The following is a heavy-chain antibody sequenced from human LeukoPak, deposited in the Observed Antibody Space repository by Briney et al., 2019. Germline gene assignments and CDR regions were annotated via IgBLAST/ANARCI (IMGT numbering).Heavy chain of an antibody. CDR3: ARRRGGFWTDYYAFDI. D-gene: IGHD3/OR15-3a*01. CDR2: IYYSGST. CDR1: GGSINNDY. Sequence: PSETLSLTCSVSGGSINNDYGSCVPQPPGKGREWIGYIYYSGSTNYNPSLKSRVTISLDTYKNLLSLKLTSVTAAETAVYFCARRRGGFWTDYYAFDIWGQGTMVTVSS. V-gene: IGHV4-59*01. J-gene: IGHJ3*02.